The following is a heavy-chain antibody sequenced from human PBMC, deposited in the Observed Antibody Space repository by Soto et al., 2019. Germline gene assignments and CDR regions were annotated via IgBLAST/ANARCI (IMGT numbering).Heavy chain of an antibody. D-gene: IGHD2-21*02. CDR1: GGTFSNHA. Sequence: ASVKVSGKASGGTFSNHAISWVRQAPGQGLEWVGGIIPMFPTADYAQRFQGRVTITADDSTTTVYTELSGLRSEDTAMYYCARDDATYCGGDCYRYFYYGMDVWGQGTTVTAP. V-gene: IGHV1-69*13. CDR3: ARDDATYCGGDCYRYFYYGMDV. J-gene: IGHJ6*02. CDR2: IIPMFPTA.